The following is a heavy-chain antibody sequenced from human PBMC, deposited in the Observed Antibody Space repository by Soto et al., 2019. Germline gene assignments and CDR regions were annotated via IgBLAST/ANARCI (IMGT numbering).Heavy chain of an antibody. D-gene: IGHD5-18*01. J-gene: IGHJ6*02. CDR1: GGSISSSSYY. Sequence: QLQLQESGPGLVKPSETLSLTCTVSGGSISSSSYYWGWIRQPPGKGLEWIGRIYYSGSTYYNPSVKRRVTISVDTSKNQFSLKLSSVTAADTAVYYCANNGGYSYGDYYYYGMDVWGQGTTVTVSS. CDR2: IYYSGST. CDR3: ANNGGYSYGDYYYYGMDV. V-gene: IGHV4-39*01.